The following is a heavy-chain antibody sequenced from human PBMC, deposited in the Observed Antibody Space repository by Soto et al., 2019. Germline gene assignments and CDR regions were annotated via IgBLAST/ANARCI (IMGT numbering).Heavy chain of an antibody. D-gene: IGHD5-12*01. CDR3: ARHEYSGYDPYYYYYYMDV. CDR1: GGSISSYY. J-gene: IGHJ6*03. V-gene: IGHV4-59*08. CDR2: IYYSGST. Sequence: QVQLQESGPGLVKPSETLSLTCTVSGGSISSYYWSWIRQPPGKGLEWIGYIYYSGSTNYNPSLKSRVTISVDTSKNQFSLKLSSVTAADTAVYYCARHEYSGYDPYYYYYYMDVWGKGTTVTVSS.